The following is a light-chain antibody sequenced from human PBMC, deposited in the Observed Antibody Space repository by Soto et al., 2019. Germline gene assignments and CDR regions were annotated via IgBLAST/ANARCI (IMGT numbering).Light chain of an antibody. Sequence: DIEMTQSPSSLSASVGDRVTITCRAGQTVSSYLNWYQQKPGKAPKLLIYAASSLQSGVPSRFSGSGSGTDFTLTISSLQPEDFATYYCQQTYSTPRPFGPGTRVDIK. V-gene: IGKV1-39*01. CDR3: QQTYSTPRP. J-gene: IGKJ3*01. CDR1: QTVSSY. CDR2: AAS.